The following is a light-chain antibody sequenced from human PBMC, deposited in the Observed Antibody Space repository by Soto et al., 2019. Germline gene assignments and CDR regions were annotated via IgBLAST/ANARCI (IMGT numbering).Light chain of an antibody. Sequence: QSVLTQPPSVSGAPGQRVTISCTGSSSNIGTGYDVHWYQQLPGTAPKLLIYGNSNRPSGVPDRFSGSKSGTSASLAIIGLQAEDEADYYRQSYDISLSARVFGAGTKVTVL. CDR3: QSYDISLSARV. V-gene: IGLV1-40*01. CDR2: GNS. J-gene: IGLJ1*01. CDR1: SSNIGTGYD.